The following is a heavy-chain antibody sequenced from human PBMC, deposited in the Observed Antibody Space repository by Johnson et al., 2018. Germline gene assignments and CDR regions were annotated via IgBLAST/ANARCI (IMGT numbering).Heavy chain of an antibody. V-gene: IGHV3-30*03. J-gene: IGHJ3*02. CDR2: IPYDGSNK. D-gene: IGHD1-26*01. CDR3: ARDRVRWELLWGGSDAFDI. Sequence: PGKGLEWVAIIPYDGSNKYYADSVKGRFTISRDNSKNTLYVPMNSLRAEDTAVYYCARDRVRWELLWGGSDAFDIWGQGTRVAVSS.